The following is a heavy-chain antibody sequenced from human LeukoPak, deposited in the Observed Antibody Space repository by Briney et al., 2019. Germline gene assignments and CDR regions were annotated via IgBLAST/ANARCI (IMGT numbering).Heavy chain of an antibody. J-gene: IGHJ5*02. CDR3: ASRHYYDSSGYEVFDP. Sequence: PSETLSLTCTVSGGSISSGDYYWRWIRQPPGKGLEWIGYIYYSGSTYYNPSLKSRVTISVDTSKNQFSLKLSSVTAADTAGYYCASRHYYDSSGYEVFDPWGQGTLVTVSS. CDR2: IYYSGST. D-gene: IGHD3-22*01. V-gene: IGHV4-30-4*01. CDR1: GGSISSGDYY.